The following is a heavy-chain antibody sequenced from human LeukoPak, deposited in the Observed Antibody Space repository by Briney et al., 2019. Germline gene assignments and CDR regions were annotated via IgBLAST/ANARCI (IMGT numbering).Heavy chain of an antibody. CDR3: ARAPKGYSSPWAYYYYYMDV. V-gene: IGHV3-7*01. Sequence: GGSLRLSCAASGFTFSSHWMSWVRQAPRKGLEWLANIKEDGSEKYYVDSVKGRFTISRDNAKNSLYLQMNSLRAEDTAVYYCARAPKGYSSPWAYYYYYMDVWGKGTTVTVSS. CDR2: IKEDGSEK. D-gene: IGHD6-13*01. J-gene: IGHJ6*03. CDR1: GFTFSSHW.